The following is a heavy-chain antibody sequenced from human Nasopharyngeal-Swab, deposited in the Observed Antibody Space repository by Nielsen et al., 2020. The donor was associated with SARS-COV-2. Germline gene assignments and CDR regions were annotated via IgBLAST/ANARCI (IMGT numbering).Heavy chain of an antibody. CDR3: ARDVPRISWYYYYYMDV. D-gene: IGHD1-14*01. V-gene: IGHV7-4-1*02. J-gene: IGHJ6*03. Sequence: WVRQAPGQGLEWMGWINTNTGNPTYAQGFTGRFVFSLDTSVSTAYLQISSLKAEDTSVYYCARDVPRISWYYYYYMDVWGKGTTVTVSS. CDR2: INTNTGNP.